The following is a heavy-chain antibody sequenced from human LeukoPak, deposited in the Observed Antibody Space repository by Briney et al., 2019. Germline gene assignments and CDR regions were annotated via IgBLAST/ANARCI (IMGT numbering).Heavy chain of an antibody. D-gene: IGHD1-26*01. CDR1: VFTFSNYS. V-gene: IGHV3-30-3*01. Sequence: GGSLRLSCAASVFTFSNYSMLWVRQARCKGLEWVTVISYDGGNKYYADSVRGRFTISRDNSKNTLYLQMNSLRVEDTAVYYCARDSGSYFSPNPFDYWGQGTLVTVSS. J-gene: IGHJ4*02. CDR2: ISYDGGNK. CDR3: ARDSGSYFSPNPFDY.